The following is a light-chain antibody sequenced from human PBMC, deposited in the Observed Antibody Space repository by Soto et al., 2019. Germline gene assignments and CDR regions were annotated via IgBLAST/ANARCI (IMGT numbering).Light chain of an antibody. CDR3: SSYTSSSTRVV. J-gene: IGLJ2*01. V-gene: IGLV2-14*01. CDR1: SSDVGGYNY. Sequence: QSALTQPASVSGSPGQSITISCTGTSSDVGGYNYVSWYQQHPGKAPKLMIYDVSNRPSGVSNRFSGSKSGNTASLTISGLQAEDEADYYCSSYTSSSTRVVFRGGTKVTVL. CDR2: DVS.